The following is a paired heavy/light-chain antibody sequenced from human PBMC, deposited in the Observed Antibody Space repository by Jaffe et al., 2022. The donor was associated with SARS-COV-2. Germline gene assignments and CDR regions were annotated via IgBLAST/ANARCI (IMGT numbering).Heavy chain of an antibody. V-gene: IGHV4-34*02. CDR2: VIDSGST. J-gene: IGHJ5*02. CDR1: GGSFSGYY. D-gene: IGHD3-16*02. Sequence: QVQLQQWGAGLLRPSETLSLTCAVYGGSFSGYYWSWIRQPPGKGLEWLGEVIDSGSTNYNPSLKSRVTISVDTSKKQFYLKLSSVTAADTAIYYCARAGEDNVWGSYRSKSNWFDPWGQGTLVTVSS. CDR3: ARAGEDNVWGSYRSKSNWFDP.
Light chain of an antibody. CDR3: QQYNSWPRT. J-gene: IGKJ1*01. Sequence: EIVMTQSPATLSVSPGERATLSCRTSQSVSSSLAWYQQKPGQAPRLFIYGASTRATGIPARFSGSGSGTEFTLTISSLQSEDFAVYYCQQYNSWPRTFGQGTKVEIK. CDR2: GAS. CDR1: QSVSSS. V-gene: IGKV3-15*01.